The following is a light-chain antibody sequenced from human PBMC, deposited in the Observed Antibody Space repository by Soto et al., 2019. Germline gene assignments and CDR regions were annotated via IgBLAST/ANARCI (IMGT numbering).Light chain of an antibody. Sequence: QSALTQPASVSGSPGQSITISCTGTSSGVGGYNYVSWYQQHPGKAPKFMIYDVSNRPSGVSTRFSGSKSGNTASLTISGLQAEDEADYYCNSYTTSNTRQIVFGTGTKLTVL. CDR2: DVS. J-gene: IGLJ1*01. V-gene: IGLV2-14*01. CDR1: SSGVGGYNY. CDR3: NSYTTSNTRQIV.